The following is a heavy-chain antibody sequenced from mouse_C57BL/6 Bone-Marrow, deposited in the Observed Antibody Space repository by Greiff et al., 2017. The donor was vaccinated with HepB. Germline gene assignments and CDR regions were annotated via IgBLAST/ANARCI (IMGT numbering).Heavy chain of an antibody. CDR3: AREDDYERNDY. CDR1: GYTFTDYY. V-gene: IGHV1-26*01. Sequence: VQLKQSGPELVKPGASVKISCKASGYTFTDYYMNWVKQSHGKSLEWIGDINPNNGGTSYNQKFKGKATLTVDKSSSTAYMELRSLTSEDSAVYYCAREDDYERNDYWGQGTTLTVSS. J-gene: IGHJ2*01. CDR2: INPNNGGT. D-gene: IGHD2-4*01.